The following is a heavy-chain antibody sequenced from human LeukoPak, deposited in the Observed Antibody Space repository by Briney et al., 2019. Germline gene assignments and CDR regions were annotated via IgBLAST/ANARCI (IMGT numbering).Heavy chain of an antibody. Sequence: PGGSLRLSCAVSGLTLSNVWMNWVRQAPGKGLEWVGRIRSRGDGGTTDFAAPVKGRFTISRDDSKNTLYLQMNSLTSEDTALYYCTQGSCQYFNYWGQGTLVTVSS. CDR2: IRSRGDGGTT. CDR3: TQGSCQYFNY. J-gene: IGHJ4*02. CDR1: GLTLSNVW. V-gene: IGHV3-15*07. D-gene: IGHD2-15*01.